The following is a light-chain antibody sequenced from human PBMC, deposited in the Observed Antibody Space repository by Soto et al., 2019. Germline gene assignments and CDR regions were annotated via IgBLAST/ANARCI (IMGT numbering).Light chain of an antibody. V-gene: IGKV1-9*01. Sequence: IQVTHSPSSLSASIGDRVTITCRASQGISSYLGCYQQKPGKAPNLLIYDASTLHSGVPSRFSGGGSGTDFTLTISSLQPEDFATYYCQQSYSRPPTFGQVTKVAIK. CDR1: QGISSY. CDR2: DAS. J-gene: IGKJ1*01. CDR3: QQSYSRPPT.